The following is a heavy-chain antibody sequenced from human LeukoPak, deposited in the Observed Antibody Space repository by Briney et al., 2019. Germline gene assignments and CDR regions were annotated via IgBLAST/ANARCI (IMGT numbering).Heavy chain of an antibody. CDR1: GFTFSSYS. D-gene: IGHD3-10*01. CDR3: ARLDMVRGMLDY. Sequence: PGGSLRLSCAASGFTFSSYSMNWVRQAPGKGLEWVSSISSSSSYIYYADSVKGRFTISRDNAKNSLYLQMNSLRAEDTAVYYCARLDMVRGMLDYWGQGTLVTVSS. J-gene: IGHJ4*02. V-gene: IGHV3-21*01. CDR2: ISSSSSYI.